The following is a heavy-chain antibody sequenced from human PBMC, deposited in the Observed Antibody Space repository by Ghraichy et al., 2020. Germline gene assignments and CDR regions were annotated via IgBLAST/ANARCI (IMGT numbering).Heavy chain of an antibody. D-gene: IGHD2-2*01. CDR1: GFTFSSYS. CDR2: INSRSSSI. V-gene: IGHV3-48*01. CDR3: VRETQRDGYALDY. J-gene: IGHJ4*02. Sequence: GGSLRLSCAASGFTFSSYSMNWVRQAPGKGLEWLSYINSRSSSIYHVDSVKGRFTISRDNAKNALYLHMNSLRAEDTALYYCVRETQRDGYALDYWGQGTLVTVSS.